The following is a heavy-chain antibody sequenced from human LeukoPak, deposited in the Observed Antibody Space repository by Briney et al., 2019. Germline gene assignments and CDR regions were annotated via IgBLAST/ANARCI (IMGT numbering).Heavy chain of an antibody. J-gene: IGHJ2*01. CDR2: INPSGGST. V-gene: IGHV1-46*01. Sequence: ASVKVSCKASGYTFTGYYMHWVRQAPGQGLEWMGIINPSGGSTSYAQKFQGRVTMTRDMSTSTVYMELSSLRSEDTAVYYCARELVYGGNKDTFDYWGRGTLVTVSS. CDR3: ARELVYGGNKDTFDY. CDR1: GYTFTGYY. D-gene: IGHD4-23*01.